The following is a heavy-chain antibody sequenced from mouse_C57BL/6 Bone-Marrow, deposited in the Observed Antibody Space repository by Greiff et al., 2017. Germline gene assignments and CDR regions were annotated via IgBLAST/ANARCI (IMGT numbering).Heavy chain of an antibody. CDR2: IYPRSGNT. J-gene: IGHJ2*01. Sequence: QVQLQQPGAELVKPGASVKLSCKASGYTFTSYGISWVKQRTGQGLEWIGEIYPRSGNTYYNEKFKGKATLTVDKSSSTAYMQLSSLTSEDSAVYYCARGPYYYGPFDYWGQGTTLTVSS. V-gene: IGHV1-81*01. CDR3: ARGPYYYGPFDY. CDR1: GYTFTSYG. D-gene: IGHD1-1*01.